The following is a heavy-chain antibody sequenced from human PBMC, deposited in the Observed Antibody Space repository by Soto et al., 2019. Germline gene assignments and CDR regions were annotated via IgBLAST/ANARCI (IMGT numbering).Heavy chain of an antibody. J-gene: IGHJ5*02. CDR1: GFTFSNYE. CDR3: AREHGYQVHSLYNWFDP. D-gene: IGHD1-1*01. CDR2: IGSSGDTM. Sequence: GGSLRLSCAASGFTFSNYEMNWVRQAPGKEPEWISYIGSSGDTMYYADSVRGRFTVSRDNAKNSLFLQMTSLRAEDTAVYYCAREHGYQVHSLYNWFDPWGQGTLVTVSS. V-gene: IGHV3-48*03.